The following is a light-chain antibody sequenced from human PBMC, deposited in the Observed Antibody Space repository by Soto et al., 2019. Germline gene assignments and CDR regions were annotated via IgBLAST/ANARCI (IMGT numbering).Light chain of an antibody. CDR3: EQYGNSPIT. V-gene: IGKV1-39*01. Sequence: DIQMTQAPSSLSASVGGRGTLTCLASQSISSYLNWYQQKPGKAPKLLIYAASSLQSGVPSRFSGSGSGTDFTLTISRLEPEDFAVYYCEQYGNSPITFGQGTRLENK. CDR2: AAS. CDR1: QSISSY. J-gene: IGKJ5*01.